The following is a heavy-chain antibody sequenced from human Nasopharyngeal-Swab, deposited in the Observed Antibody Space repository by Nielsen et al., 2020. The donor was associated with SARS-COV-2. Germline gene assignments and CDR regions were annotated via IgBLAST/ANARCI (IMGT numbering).Heavy chain of an antibody. Sequence: GESLKISCAASGFTFSYYWMHWVRQAPGKGLVWVSRINSDGSSRSYVDSVKGRFTISRDNAKNTLYLQMNSLRAEDTAVYYCASGQWLVRVDYWGQGTLVTVSS. CDR1: GFTFSYYW. CDR2: INSDGSSR. D-gene: IGHD6-19*01. CDR3: ASGQWLVRVDY. J-gene: IGHJ4*02. V-gene: IGHV3-74*01.